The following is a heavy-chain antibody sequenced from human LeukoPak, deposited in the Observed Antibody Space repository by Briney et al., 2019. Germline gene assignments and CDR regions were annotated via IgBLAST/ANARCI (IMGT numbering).Heavy chain of an antibody. CDR2: INHSGST. D-gene: IGHD3-9*01. CDR1: GGSLSGYY. J-gene: IGHJ4*02. Sequence: SETLSLTCAVYGGSLSGYYWSWIRQPPGKGLEWIGEINHSGSTNYNPSLKSRVTISVDKSKNQFSLKLSSVTAADTAVYYCARSPPILTGYYGTYLFDYWGQGTLVTVSS. V-gene: IGHV4-34*01. CDR3: ARSPPILTGYYGTYLFDY.